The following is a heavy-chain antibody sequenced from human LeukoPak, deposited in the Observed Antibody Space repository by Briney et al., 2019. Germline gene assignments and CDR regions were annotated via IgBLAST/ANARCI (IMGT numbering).Heavy chain of an antibody. CDR1: GYSISSGYY. CDR3: ARDSYRYSGYEGYYMDV. Sequence: NPSETLSLTCAVSGYSISSGYYWGWIRQPPGKGLEWIGYIFHSGSTNYNPSLKSRVTISLDTSKNQFSLKLSSVTAADTAVYYCARDSYRYSGYEGYYMDVWGKGTTVTVSS. D-gene: IGHD5-12*01. V-gene: IGHV4-38-2*02. CDR2: IFHSGST. J-gene: IGHJ6*03.